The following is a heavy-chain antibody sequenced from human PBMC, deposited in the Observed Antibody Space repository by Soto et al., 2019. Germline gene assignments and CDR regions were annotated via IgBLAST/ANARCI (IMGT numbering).Heavy chain of an antibody. D-gene: IGHD6-19*01. CDR3: ARGIGGSGWYFGPCCPNWFDP. CDR1: GGTFSSYA. J-gene: IGHJ5*02. CDR2: IIPIFGTA. Sequence: SVKVSCKASGGTFSSYAISWVRQAPGQGLEWMGGIIPIFGTANYAQKFQGRVTITADESTSTAYMELSSLRSEDTAVYYCARGIGGSGWYFGPCCPNWFDPWGQGTLVTVSS. V-gene: IGHV1-69*13.